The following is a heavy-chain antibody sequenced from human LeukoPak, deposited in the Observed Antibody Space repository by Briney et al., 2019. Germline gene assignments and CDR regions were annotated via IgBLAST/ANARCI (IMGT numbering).Heavy chain of an antibody. J-gene: IGHJ6*02. CDR3: VAADLS. CDR1: GFTFSTYS. Sequence: PGGSLRLSCAASGFTFSTYSMNEVRQAPGKGLEWLSYITDSGSPIYYADSVKGRFTISRDNARSSLYLQMNSLRDEDTAVYYCVAADLSWGQGTTVTVSS. D-gene: IGHD6-25*01. CDR2: ITDSGSPI. V-gene: IGHV3-48*02.